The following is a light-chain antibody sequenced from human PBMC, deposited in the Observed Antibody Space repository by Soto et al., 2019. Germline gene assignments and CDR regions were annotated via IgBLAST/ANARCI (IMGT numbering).Light chain of an antibody. CDR3: SSYTSSSTLHVV. V-gene: IGLV2-14*01. Sequence: QSALTQPASVSGSPGQSITISCTGTSSDVGGYNYVSWYQQHPGKAPKLMIYDVSNRPSGVSTRFSGSKSGNTASLTISGLQAEGETDYYCSSYTSSSTLHVVFGGGTQLTVL. CDR2: DVS. CDR1: SSDVGGYNY. J-gene: IGLJ2*01.